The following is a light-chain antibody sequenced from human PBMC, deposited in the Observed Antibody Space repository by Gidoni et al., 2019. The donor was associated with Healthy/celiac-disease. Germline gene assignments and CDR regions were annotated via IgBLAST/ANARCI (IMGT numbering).Light chain of an antibody. CDR2: GAS. CDR3: QHFGN. V-gene: IGKV3-20*01. CDR1: QSISSSQ. J-gene: IGKJ4*01. Sequence: IVLTQSPGTLSLSPGQSATLSCSASQSISSSQLAWYQQKPGQAPRPLMYGASSRATGIPDRFSGSGSGTDFTLTISRLEPEDFAVYYCQHFGNFGGGTKVE.